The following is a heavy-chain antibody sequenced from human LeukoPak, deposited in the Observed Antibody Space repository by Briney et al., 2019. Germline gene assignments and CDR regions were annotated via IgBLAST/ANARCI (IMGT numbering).Heavy chain of an antibody. CDR1: GFTFSSYA. CDR2: ISGSGSST. V-gene: IGHV3-23*01. D-gene: IGHD1-26*01. J-gene: IGHJ4*02. Sequence: GGSLRLSCAASGFTFSSYAMTWVRQAPGKGLEWVSAISGSGSSTYYADSVKGRFTISRDNSKNTLYLQMNSLRAEDTALYYCAKGGGAGVYSGTYYFDYWGQGTLVTVSS. CDR3: AKGGGAGVYSGTYYFDY.